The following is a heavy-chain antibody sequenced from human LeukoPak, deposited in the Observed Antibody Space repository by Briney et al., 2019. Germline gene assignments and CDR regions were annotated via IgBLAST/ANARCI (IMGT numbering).Heavy chain of an antibody. V-gene: IGHV1-24*01. J-gene: IGHJ4*02. CDR2: FDPEDGET. CDR3: ARGYKWNDYGDY. D-gene: IGHD1-1*01. Sequence: ASVKVSCKVSGNTLTELSMHWVRQAPGKGLEWMGRFDPEDGETIYAQKFQGRVAMTEDASTDAAYMELRSLRSDDTAVYYCARGYKWNDYGDYWGQGTLVTVSS. CDR1: GNTLTELS.